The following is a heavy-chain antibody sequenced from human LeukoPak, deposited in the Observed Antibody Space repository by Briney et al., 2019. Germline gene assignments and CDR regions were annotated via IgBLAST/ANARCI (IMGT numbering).Heavy chain of an antibody. Sequence: GGSLRLSCVASGFTFNSYTIHWVRQAPGKGLEWVAFIRYDGSNKYYADSVKGRFTISRDNSKNTLYLQMNSLRAEDTAVYYCAKPHYDSSGTFDYWGQGTLVTVSS. CDR3: AKPHYDSSGTFDY. D-gene: IGHD3-22*01. J-gene: IGHJ4*02. CDR1: GFTFNSYT. CDR2: IRYDGSNK. V-gene: IGHV3-30*02.